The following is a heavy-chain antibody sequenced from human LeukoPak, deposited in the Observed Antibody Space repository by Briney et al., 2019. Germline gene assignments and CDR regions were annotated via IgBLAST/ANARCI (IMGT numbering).Heavy chain of an antibody. CDR2: IYDSGST. D-gene: IGHD3-22*01. J-gene: IGHJ3*02. V-gene: IGHV4-59*01. Sequence: SKTLSLTCTVSGGSINSYYWSWIRQPPGKGLEWIGYIYDSGSTNYNPSLKSRVTISVDTSKNQFSLKLSSVTAADTAVYYCACLTTADAFDIWGQGTMVTVSS. CDR1: GGSINSYY. CDR3: ACLTTADAFDI.